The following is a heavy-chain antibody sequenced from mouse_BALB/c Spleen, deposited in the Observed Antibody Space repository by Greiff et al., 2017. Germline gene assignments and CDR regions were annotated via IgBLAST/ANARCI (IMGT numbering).Heavy chain of an antibody. CDR1: GFAFSSYD. V-gene: IGHV5-12-1*01. CDR2: ISSGGGST. CDR3: TRDEGSYAMDY. Sequence: EVQGVESGGGLVKPGGSLKLSCAASGFAFSSYDMSWVRQTPEKRLEWVAYISSGGGSTYYPDSVKGRFTISRDNAKNTLYLQMSSLKSEDTAMYYCTRDEGSYAMDYWGQGTSVTVSS. J-gene: IGHJ4*01.